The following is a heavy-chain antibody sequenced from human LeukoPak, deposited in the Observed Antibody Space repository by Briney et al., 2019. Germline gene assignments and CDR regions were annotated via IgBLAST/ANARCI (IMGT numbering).Heavy chain of an antibody. V-gene: IGHV3-30*18. D-gene: IGHD2-15*01. CDR3: AKGGGSIGRSYYFDY. CDR1: GFHFSTYG. J-gene: IGHJ4*02. CDR2: ISNDGSNK. Sequence: GGSLRLSCAASGFHFSTYGMHWVRQAPGKGLEWVAAISNDGSNKFYTDSVKGRFTISRDNPKTTMNLQMNSLRAEDTAVYYCAKGGGSIGRSYYFDYWGQGTLVTVSS.